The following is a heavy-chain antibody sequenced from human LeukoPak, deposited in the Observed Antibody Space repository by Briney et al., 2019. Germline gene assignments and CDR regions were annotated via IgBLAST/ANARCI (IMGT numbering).Heavy chain of an antibody. CDR2: ISAAGGAT. J-gene: IGHJ4*01. CDR3: ARGVQLWYFDY. V-gene: IGHV3-23*01. Sequence: GGSLRLSCAASGFTFRDYAINWVRQAPGKGLEWVSSISAAGGATHYADSVKGRFAISRVNSKNVVYLQMNSLRPDDTAVYYCARGVQLWYFDYWGHGTLVTVSS. D-gene: IGHD1-1*01. CDR1: GFTFRDYA.